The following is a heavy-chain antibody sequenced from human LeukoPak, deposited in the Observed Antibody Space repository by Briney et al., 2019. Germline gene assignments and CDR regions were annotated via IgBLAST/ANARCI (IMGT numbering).Heavy chain of an antibody. V-gene: IGHV1-46*01. CDR1: GYTFTSYY. D-gene: IGHD2-2*01. CDR2: INPSGGST. J-gene: IGHJ4*02. CDR3: ARAKPAATPDY. Sequence: ASVKVSCKASGYTFTSYYMHWVRQAPGQGLEWMGIINPSGGSTSYAQKFQGRVTMTRDMSTSTVYMELSSLRSEDTAVCYCARAKPAATPDYWGQGTLVTVSS.